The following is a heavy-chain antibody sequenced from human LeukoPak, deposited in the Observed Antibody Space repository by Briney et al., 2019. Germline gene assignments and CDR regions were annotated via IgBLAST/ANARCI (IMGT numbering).Heavy chain of an antibody. Sequence: PSETLSLTCTVSGGSISSSSYYWGWIRQPPGKGLEWIGSIYYSGSTYYNPSLKSRVTTSVDTSKNQFSLKLSSVTAADTAVYYCATFHQLRYFDWLPNPRFDYWGQGTLVTVSS. D-gene: IGHD3-9*01. CDR3: ATFHQLRYFDWLPNPRFDY. CDR2: IYYSGST. J-gene: IGHJ4*02. CDR1: GGSISSSSYY. V-gene: IGHV4-39*01.